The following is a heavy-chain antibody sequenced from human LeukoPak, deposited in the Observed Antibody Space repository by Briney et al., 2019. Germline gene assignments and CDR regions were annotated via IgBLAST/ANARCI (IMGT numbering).Heavy chain of an antibody. V-gene: IGHV3-9*01. J-gene: IGHJ4*02. CDR3: ARDLLSGYSYGDY. Sequence: GRSLRLSCAASGFTFDDYAMHWVRQAPGKGLEWVSGISWNSGSIGYADSVKGRFTISRDNAKNSLYLQMNSLRAEDTAVYYCARDLLSGYSYGDYWGRGTLVTVSS. CDR2: ISWNSGSI. CDR1: GFTFDDYA. D-gene: IGHD5-18*01.